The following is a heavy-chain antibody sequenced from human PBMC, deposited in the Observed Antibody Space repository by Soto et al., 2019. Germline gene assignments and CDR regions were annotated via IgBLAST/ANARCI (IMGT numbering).Heavy chain of an antibody. J-gene: IGHJ4*02. CDR2: IYYSGST. CDR1: GGSISSYY. V-gene: IGHV4-59*12. CDR3: AYGARAAAGGVYFDY. Sequence: SETLSLTCTVSGGSISSYYWSWIRQPPGKGLEWIGYIYYSGSTNYNPSLKSRVTISVDTSKNQFSLKLSSVTAADTAVYYCAYGARAAAGGVYFDYWGQGTLVTV. D-gene: IGHD6-13*01.